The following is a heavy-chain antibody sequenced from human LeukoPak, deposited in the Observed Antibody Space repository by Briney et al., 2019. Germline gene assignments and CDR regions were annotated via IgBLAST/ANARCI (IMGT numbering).Heavy chain of an antibody. CDR3: ANLYDFWSGLDY. J-gene: IGHJ4*02. Sequence: GGSLRLSCAASGFTFSSYAMHWVRQAPGKGLEWVAVISYDGSNKYYADSVKGRFTISRDNSKNTLYLQMNSLRAEDTAVYYCANLYDFWSGLDYWGQGTPVTVSS. D-gene: IGHD3-3*01. CDR2: ISYDGSNK. CDR1: GFTFSSYA. V-gene: IGHV3-30-3*01.